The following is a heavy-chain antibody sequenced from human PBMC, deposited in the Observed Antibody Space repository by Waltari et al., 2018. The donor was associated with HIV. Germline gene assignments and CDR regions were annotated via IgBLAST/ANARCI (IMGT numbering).Heavy chain of an antibody. J-gene: IGHJ4*02. V-gene: IGHV5-51*01. Sequence: EVQLVQSGAEVKKPGESLKISCKGSGYSFTSYWIGWVRQMPGKGLAWMGTIYPGDAETINSPSVQGQVTIAADKAISTAYLQWSSLKASDTAMYYWARLYGADYTVYFDYWGQGTLVTVSS. CDR1: GYSFTSYW. CDR2: IYPGDAET. CDR3: ARLYGADYTVYFDY. D-gene: IGHD3-3*01.